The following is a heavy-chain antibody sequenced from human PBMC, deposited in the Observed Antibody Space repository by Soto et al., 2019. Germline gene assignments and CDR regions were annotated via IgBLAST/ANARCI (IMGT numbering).Heavy chain of an antibody. CDR1: GGSITGHY. CDR2: IFYSGNT. V-gene: IGHV4-59*11. D-gene: IGHD6-19*01. CDR3: ARVGSSGWSPDY. J-gene: IGHJ4*02. Sequence: QVQLQESGPGLVKASETLSLTCIVSGGSITGHYWTWFRQPPGKGLEWIGYIFYSGNTNYNPSLKSRVAISVDTSKNQFSLKLSSVTTADTALYYCARVGSSGWSPDYWGQGTLVTVSS.